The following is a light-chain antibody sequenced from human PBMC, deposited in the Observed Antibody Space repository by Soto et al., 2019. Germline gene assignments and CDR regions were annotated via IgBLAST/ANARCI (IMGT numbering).Light chain of an antibody. CDR2: DAS. Sequence: ESVLTQSPCTLSLSPGDRAILSCRASQSVSSSYLAWYQQKPGQAPRLLIYDASRRATGIPDRFSGGGAGTDFTLTISRLEPEDSALYYCQQYDRPPITFGQGTRLEIK. CDR3: QQYDRPPIT. CDR1: QSVSSSY. V-gene: IGKV3-20*01. J-gene: IGKJ5*01.